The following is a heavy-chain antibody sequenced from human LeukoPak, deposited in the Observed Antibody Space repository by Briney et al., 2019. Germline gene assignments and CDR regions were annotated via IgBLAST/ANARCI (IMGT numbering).Heavy chain of an antibody. V-gene: IGHV3-74*01. J-gene: IGHJ4*02. D-gene: IGHD6-13*01. Sequence: GGSLRLPCAASGFTFSSYLMHWVRQAPGKGLVWVSRINSDGSSTSYADSVKGRFTISRDNAENTLYLQMNSLRAEDTAVYYCARDLEAAGLDYWRQGTLVTVSS. CDR3: ARDLEAAGLDY. CDR1: GFTFSSYL. CDR2: INSDGSST.